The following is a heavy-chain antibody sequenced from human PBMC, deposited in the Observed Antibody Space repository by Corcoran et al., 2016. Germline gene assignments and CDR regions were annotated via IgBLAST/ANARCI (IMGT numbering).Heavy chain of an antibody. CDR1: GGTFSYYG. D-gene: IGHD3-10*01. Sequence: QGPLVQCGAEVKKPGSSVKVSCKASGGTFSYYGIAWVRQAPGQGLEWMGGVIPMYPTANYAENFRGRITITADKSTTTAYMELSSLTSEDTAIYECARTNDDSGSLHSYGMDVWGQRTTVTVSS. CDR3: ARTNDDSGSLHSYGMDV. CDR2: VIPMYPTA. J-gene: IGHJ6*02. V-gene: IGHV1-69*06.